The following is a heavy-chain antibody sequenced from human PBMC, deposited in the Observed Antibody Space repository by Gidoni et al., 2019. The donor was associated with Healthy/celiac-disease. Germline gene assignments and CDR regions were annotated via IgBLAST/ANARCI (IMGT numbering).Heavy chain of an antibody. CDR3: ARDFAYYYDSSGYMDV. J-gene: IGHJ6*02. D-gene: IGHD3-22*01. CDR2: ISYDGSNK. CDR1: GFTFSSYA. Sequence: QVQLVESGGGVVQPGRSLRLSCAASGFTFSSYAMHWVRQAPGKGLEWVAVISYDGSNKYYADSVKGRFTISRDNSKNTLYLQMNSLRAEDTAVYYCARDFAYYYDSSGYMDVWGQGTTVTVSS. V-gene: IGHV3-30-3*01.